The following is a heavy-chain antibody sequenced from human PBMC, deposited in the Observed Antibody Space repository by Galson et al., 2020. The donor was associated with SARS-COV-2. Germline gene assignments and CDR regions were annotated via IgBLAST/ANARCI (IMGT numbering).Heavy chain of an antibody. CDR3: ARAPRNYYDSSGYYHIRSYFDY. Sequence: GGSLRLSCAASGFTFSSYAMHWVRQAPGKGLEWVAGISYDGRNKYYADSVKGRFTISRDNSKNTLYLQMNSLRAEDTAVYYCARAPRNYYDSSGYYHIRSYFDYWGQGTLVTVSS. J-gene: IGHJ4*02. D-gene: IGHD3-22*01. CDR2: ISYDGRNK. V-gene: IGHV3-30*01. CDR1: GFTFSSYA.